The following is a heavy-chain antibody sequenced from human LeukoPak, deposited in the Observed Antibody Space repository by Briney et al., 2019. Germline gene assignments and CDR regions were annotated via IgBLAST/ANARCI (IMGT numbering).Heavy chain of an antibody. CDR3: ASFDYGDYGLLDY. D-gene: IGHD4-17*01. Sequence: ASVKVSCKTSGYTFTGYYMHWVRQAPGQGLEWMGWINPNTGGANYAQKFQGRVTMTRDTSISTAYMELSSLRSEDTAVYYCASFDYGDYGLLDYWGQGTLVTVPS. CDR1: GYTFTGYY. CDR2: INPNTGGA. J-gene: IGHJ4*02. V-gene: IGHV1-2*02.